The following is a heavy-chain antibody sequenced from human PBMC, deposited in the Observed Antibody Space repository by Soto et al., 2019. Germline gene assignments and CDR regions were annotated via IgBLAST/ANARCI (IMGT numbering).Heavy chain of an antibody. D-gene: IGHD3-3*01. V-gene: IGHV4-39*01. J-gene: IGHJ4*02. CDR3: ARVPESYDFWSGYRIFDY. Sequence: QLQLQESGPGLVKPSETLSLTCTVSGGSISSSSYYWGWIRQPPGKGLGWIGSIYYSGSTYYNPSLRSRGTLSVDTSKNQFSLKLSSVTAADTAVYYCARVPESYDFWSGYRIFDYWGQGTLVTVSS. CDR1: GGSISSSSYY. CDR2: IYYSGST.